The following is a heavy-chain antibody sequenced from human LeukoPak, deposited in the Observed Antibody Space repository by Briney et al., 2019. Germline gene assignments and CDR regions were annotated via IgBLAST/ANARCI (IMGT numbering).Heavy chain of an antibody. CDR2: INWNGGST. V-gene: IGHV3-20*04. CDR1: GFTFSSYW. J-gene: IGHJ2*01. Sequence: GGSLRLSCAASGFTFSSYWMSWVRQAPGKGLEWVSGINWNGGSTGYVDSVKGRFTTSRDNAKNSLFLHMNSLRVEDTALYYCARDRVVVATTTPPYWYFDLWGRGTRVTVSS. CDR3: ARDRVVVATTTPPYWYFDL. D-gene: IGHD2-15*01.